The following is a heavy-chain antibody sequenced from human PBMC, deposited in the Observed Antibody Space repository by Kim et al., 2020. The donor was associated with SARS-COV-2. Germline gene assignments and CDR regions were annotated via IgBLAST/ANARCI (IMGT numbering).Heavy chain of an antibody. D-gene: IGHD3-9*01. Sequence: SQTFQGRVTITRDTSASTAYMELSSLRSEDTAVYYCARGPILTGYYWFDPWGQGTLVTVSS. CDR3: ARGPILTGYYWFDP. V-gene: IGHV1-3*01. J-gene: IGHJ5*02.